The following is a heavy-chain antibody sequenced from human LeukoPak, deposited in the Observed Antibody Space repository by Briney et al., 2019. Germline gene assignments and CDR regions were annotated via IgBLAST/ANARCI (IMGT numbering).Heavy chain of an antibody. CDR3: ARGQYYYDSSGYYPAFGY. CDR1: GGSFSGYY. D-gene: IGHD3-22*01. V-gene: IGHV4-34*01. CDR2: INHSGST. J-gene: IGHJ4*02. Sequence: SETLSLTCAVYGGSFSGYYWSWIRQPPGKGLEWIGEINHSGSTNYNPSHKSRVTISVDTSKNQYSLKLSSVTAADTAVYYCARGQYYYDSSGYYPAFGYWGQGTLVTVSS.